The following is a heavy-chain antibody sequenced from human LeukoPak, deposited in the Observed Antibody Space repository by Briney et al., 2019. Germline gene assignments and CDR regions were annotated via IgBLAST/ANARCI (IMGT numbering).Heavy chain of an antibody. CDR1: GYSFSNYD. J-gene: IGHJ4*02. D-gene: IGHD4-17*01. V-gene: IGHV1-18*01. CDR3: AREGGDYGDYAMSWGY. CDR2: ISAYNGHT. Sequence: ASVKVSCKASGYSFSNYDITWVRQDPGQGLEWMGWISAYNGHTKYEQKFQGRVTVTTDTSTSTAYMELRGLRSDDTAVYYCAREGGDYGDYAMSWGYWGQGTLVSVSS.